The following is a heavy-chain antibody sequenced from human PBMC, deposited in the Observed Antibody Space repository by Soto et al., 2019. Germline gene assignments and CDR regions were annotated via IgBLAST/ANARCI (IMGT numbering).Heavy chain of an antibody. Sequence: QVQLVQSGAEVKKPGSSVKVSCKASGGTFSSYTISWVRQAPGQGLEWMGRIIPILGIANYAQKFQGRVTVTDDKSTSTAYMELSRLRTEDTAVYSCARAHGSGSYYWFDSWGQGTLVTVSS. CDR1: GGTFSSYT. CDR3: ARAHGSGSYYWFDS. D-gene: IGHD3-10*01. V-gene: IGHV1-69*02. CDR2: IIPILGIA. J-gene: IGHJ5*01.